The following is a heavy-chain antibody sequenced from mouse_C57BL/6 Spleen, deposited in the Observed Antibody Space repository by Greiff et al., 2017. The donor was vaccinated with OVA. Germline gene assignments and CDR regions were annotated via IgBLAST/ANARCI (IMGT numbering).Heavy chain of an antibody. Sequence: VQLKESGGGLVKPGGSLKLSCAASGFTFSDYGMHWVRQAPEKGLEWVAYISSGSSTIYYADTVKGRFTISRDNAKNTLFLQMTSLRSEDTAMYYCARPATVEYYFDYWGQGTTLTVSS. CDR1: GFTFSDYG. V-gene: IGHV5-17*01. CDR3: ARPATVEYYFDY. J-gene: IGHJ2*01. D-gene: IGHD1-1*01. CDR2: ISSGSSTI.